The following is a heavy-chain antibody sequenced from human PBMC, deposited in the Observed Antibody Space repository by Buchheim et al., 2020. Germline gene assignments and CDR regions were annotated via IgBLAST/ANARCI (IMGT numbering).Heavy chain of an antibody. V-gene: IGHV1-2*04. CDR3: ASQRITIFGVVQSGMDV. CDR1: GYTFTGYY. D-gene: IGHD3-3*01. CDR2: INPNSGGT. Sequence: QVQLVQSGAEVKKPGASVKVSCKASGYTFTGYYMHWVRQAPGQGLEWMGWINPNSGGTNYAQKFQRWVTMTRDTSISTAYMELSRLRSDGTAVYCWASQRITIFGVVQSGMDVWGQGTT. J-gene: IGHJ6*02.